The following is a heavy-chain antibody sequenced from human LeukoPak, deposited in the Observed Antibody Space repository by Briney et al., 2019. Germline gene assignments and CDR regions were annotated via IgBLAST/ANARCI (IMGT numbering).Heavy chain of an antibody. J-gene: IGHJ2*01. V-gene: IGHV4-34*01. CDR3: AKGSGTTMGLFDP. D-gene: IGHD1-1*01. CDR2: IDHSGIT. CDR1: GGSFSGYF. Sequence: SETLSLTCGVYGGSFSGYFWSWIRQPPGKGLEWIGEIDHSGITNYNPSLESRVTISVDTSKNQFSLRLTSVTAADTAVYYCAKGSGTTMGLFDPWGRGTLVTVS.